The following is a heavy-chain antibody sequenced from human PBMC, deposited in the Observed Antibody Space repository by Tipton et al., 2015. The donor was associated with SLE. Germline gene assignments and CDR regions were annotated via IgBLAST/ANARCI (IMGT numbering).Heavy chain of an antibody. CDR2: ISSGGGPI. CDR1: GFSFSSYE. CDR3: ARDRAYYYDSSGYYLYGMDV. D-gene: IGHD3-22*01. V-gene: IGHV3-48*03. J-gene: IGHJ6*02. Sequence: AVSGFSFSSYEMNWVRQAPGKGLEWVSYISSGGGPIYYADSVKGRFTISRDNAKNSLYLQMNSLRVEDTAVYYCARDRAYYYDSSGYYLYGMDVWGQGTTVTVSS.